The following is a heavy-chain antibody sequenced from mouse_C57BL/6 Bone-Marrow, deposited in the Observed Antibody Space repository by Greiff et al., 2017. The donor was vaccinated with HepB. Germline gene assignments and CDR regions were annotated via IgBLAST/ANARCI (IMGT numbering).Heavy chain of an antibody. D-gene: IGHD2-4*01. Sequence: DVMLVESGEGLVKPGGSLKLSCAASGFTFSSYAMSWVRQTPEKRLEWVASISSGGDYIYYADTVKGRFTISRDNARNTLYLQMSSLKSEDTAMYYCTRDQDDYDVSFYWYFDVWGTGTTVTVSS. CDR2: ISSGGDYI. V-gene: IGHV5-9-1*02. J-gene: IGHJ1*03. CDR1: GFTFSSYA. CDR3: TRDQDDYDVSFYWYFDV.